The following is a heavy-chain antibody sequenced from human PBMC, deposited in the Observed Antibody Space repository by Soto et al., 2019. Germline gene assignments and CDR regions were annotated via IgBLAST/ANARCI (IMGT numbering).Heavy chain of an antibody. CDR2: ISYHGNDK. Sequence: QVQLVESGGGVVKPGRSLRLSCAASGFTFSTYGMHWVRQAPGKGLEWVAVISYHGNDKYYAESVKGRFTISRDNFKNTLYLQMDSLRAEYTAVYYCAKDHLLTTVTTVGDWGQGTLVTVSS. V-gene: IGHV3-30*18. J-gene: IGHJ4*02. CDR1: GFTFSTYG. D-gene: IGHD4-17*01. CDR3: AKDHLLTTVTTVGD.